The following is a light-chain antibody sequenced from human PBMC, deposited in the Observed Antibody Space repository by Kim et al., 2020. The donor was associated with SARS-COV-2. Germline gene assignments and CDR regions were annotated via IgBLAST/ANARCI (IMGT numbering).Light chain of an antibody. CDR3: QAWDSSTAQV. CDR2: QDS. V-gene: IGLV3-1*01. CDR1: KLGDKY. Sequence: SYELTQPPSVSVSPGQTASITCSGDKLGDKYACWYQQKPGQSPVLVIYQDSKRPSGIPERFSGSNSGNTPTLTISGTQAMDEADYYCQAWDSSTAQVFGGGTQLTVL. J-gene: IGLJ3*02.